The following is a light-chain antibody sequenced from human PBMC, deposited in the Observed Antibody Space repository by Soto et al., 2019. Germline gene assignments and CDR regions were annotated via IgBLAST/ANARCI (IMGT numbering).Light chain of an antibody. V-gene: IGKV3-20*01. Sequence: IVLTQPPGTLSLSPGARATLSCRASQSLYSNSLAWYQLKPVQAPRLLIYGASSRATGIPDRCSGSGSGTDFTITISRLEPLDFSFYYCHQYDTLSFGQGTRLEI. CDR3: HQYDTLS. J-gene: IGKJ5*01. CDR2: GAS. CDR1: QSLYSNS.